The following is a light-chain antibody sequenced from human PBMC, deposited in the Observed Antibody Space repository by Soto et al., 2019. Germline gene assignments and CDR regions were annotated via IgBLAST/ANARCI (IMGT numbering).Light chain of an antibody. CDR1: QGISNY. CDR2: AAS. Sequence: DIQMTQSPSSLSASVGDRVTITCRASQGISNYLAWYQQKPGKVPKLLIYAASTLQSGVPSRSSGSGSGTDFTLTISSPQPEDVATYYCQKYNSAPRTFGQGTKVEIK. J-gene: IGKJ1*01. CDR3: QKYNSAPRT. V-gene: IGKV1-27*01.